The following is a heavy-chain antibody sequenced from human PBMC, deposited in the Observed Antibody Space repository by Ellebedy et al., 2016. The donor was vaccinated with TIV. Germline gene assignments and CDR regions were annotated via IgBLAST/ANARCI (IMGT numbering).Heavy chain of an antibody. J-gene: IGHJ6*02. CDR1: GGSISGYY. CDR2: IYYSGST. CDR3: ARDRGPTTMASYGMDV. Sequence: SETLSLXCDVSGGSISGYYWSWIRQPPGKGLAWIGYIYYSGSTNYNPSLKSRVTISVDTSKNQFSLKLRSVTAADTAVYYCARDRGPTTMASYGMDVWGQGTTVTVSS. D-gene: IGHD5-18*01. V-gene: IGHV4-59*01.